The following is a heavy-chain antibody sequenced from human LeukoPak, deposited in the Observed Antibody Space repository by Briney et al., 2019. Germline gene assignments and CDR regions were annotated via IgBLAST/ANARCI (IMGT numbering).Heavy chain of an antibody. V-gene: IGHV4-34*01. Sequence: ASETLSLTCAVYGGSFSTYSWTWIRQPPGKGLEWIGEINHSGSTNYNPSLKSRVTISVDTSKKQFSLKLSSVTAADTAVYYCASPSCTSTWCSIYFDYWGQGTLVTVS. CDR2: INHSGST. CDR3: ASPSCTSTWCSIYFDY. CDR1: GGSFSTYS. D-gene: IGHD2-8*01. J-gene: IGHJ4*02.